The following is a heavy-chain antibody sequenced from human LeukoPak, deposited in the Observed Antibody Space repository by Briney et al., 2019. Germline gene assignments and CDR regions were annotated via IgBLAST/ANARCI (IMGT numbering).Heavy chain of an antibody. D-gene: IGHD4-23*01. V-gene: IGHV4-59*08. Sequence: SETLSLTCSVSGGSINNYYWSWIRQPPGKGLESIGYIFYNGNTNYNPSLKSRVTISVDMSKNQFSLKLSSVTAADTAVYFCARHPSGGNPLEWWGQGTLVTVSS. CDR2: IFYNGNT. J-gene: IGHJ4*02. CDR1: GGSINNYY. CDR3: ARHPSGGNPLEW.